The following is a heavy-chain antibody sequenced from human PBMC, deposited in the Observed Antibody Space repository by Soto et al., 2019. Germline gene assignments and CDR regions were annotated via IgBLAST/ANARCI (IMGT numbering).Heavy chain of an antibody. V-gene: IGHV3-23*01. CDR2: ISGSGGST. CDR3: AKARDYGDFYYFDY. Sequence: GSLRLSCAASGFTFSSYAMSWVRQAPGKGLEWFSAISGSGGSTYYADSVKGRFTISRDNSKNTLYLQMNSLRAEDTAVYYCAKARDYGDFYYFDYWGQGALVTVSS. D-gene: IGHD4-17*01. CDR1: GFTFSSYA. J-gene: IGHJ4*02.